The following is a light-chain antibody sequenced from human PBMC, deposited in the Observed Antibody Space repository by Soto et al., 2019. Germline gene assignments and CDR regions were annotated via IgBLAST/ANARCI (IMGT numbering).Light chain of an antibody. CDR1: QSISSY. Sequence: DIQMTQSPSSLSASVGDRVTITCRASQSISSYLNWYQQKPGKAPKLLIYAASSLQSGVPSRFSGSGSRTDLTLTISSLQPEDFATYYCPQSYIPPLTFGGGTKVQIK. CDR3: PQSYIPPLT. V-gene: IGKV1-39*01. CDR2: AAS. J-gene: IGKJ4*01.